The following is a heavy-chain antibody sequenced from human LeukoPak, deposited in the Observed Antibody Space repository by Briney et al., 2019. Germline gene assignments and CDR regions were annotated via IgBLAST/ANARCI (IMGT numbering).Heavy chain of an antibody. Sequence: VASVKVSCKASGYTFTGYYMHWVRQAPGQGLEWMGWINPNSGGTNYAQKFQGRVTMTRDTSISTAYMELSRLRSDDTAVYYCARDSGMYSSSSFAFDIWGQGTMVTVSS. CDR1: GYTFTGYY. V-gene: IGHV1-2*02. CDR3: ARDSGMYSSSSFAFDI. D-gene: IGHD6-6*01. CDR2: INPNSGGT. J-gene: IGHJ3*02.